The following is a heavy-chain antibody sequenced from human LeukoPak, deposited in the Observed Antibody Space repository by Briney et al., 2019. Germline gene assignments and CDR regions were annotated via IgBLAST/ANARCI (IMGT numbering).Heavy chain of an antibody. Sequence: SGTLSLTCAVSGGSLSSSNWWSWVRQPPGKGLEWIGEMYHSGSTNYNPSLKSRVTISVDKSKNQFSLKLSSVTAADTAVYYCARKTGLDWYSDYWGQGTLVTVSS. CDR3: ARKTGLDWYSDY. J-gene: IGHJ4*02. CDR2: MYHSGST. V-gene: IGHV4-4*02. D-gene: IGHD1-14*01. CDR1: GGSLSSSNW.